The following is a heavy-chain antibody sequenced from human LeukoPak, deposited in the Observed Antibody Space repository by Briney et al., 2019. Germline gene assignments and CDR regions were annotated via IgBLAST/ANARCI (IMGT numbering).Heavy chain of an antibody. V-gene: IGHV3-13*01. CDR3: ARKNYDFLSGGPKHFDY. J-gene: IGHJ4*02. D-gene: IGHD3-3*01. CDR2: IGTAGDT. CDR1: GFTFSSYD. Sequence: GGSLRLSCAASGFTFSSYDMHWVRQATGKGLEWVSAIGTAGDTYYPGSVKGRFTISRENAKNSLYLQMNSLRAGDTAVYYCARKNYDFLSGGPKHFDYWGQGTLVIVSS.